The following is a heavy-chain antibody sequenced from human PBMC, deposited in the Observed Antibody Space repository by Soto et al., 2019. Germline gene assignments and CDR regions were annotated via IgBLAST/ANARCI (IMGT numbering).Heavy chain of an antibody. CDR3: AGSKRAFYYFDY. V-gene: IGHV4-59*08. CDR2: IYYSGST. J-gene: IGHJ4*02. D-gene: IGHD1-26*01. Sequence: PSETLSLTCTVSGGSISGYYWSWIRQPPGKGLEWIGHIYYSGSTNYNPSLKSRVTISVDTSKNQFSLKLSSVTAADTAVYYCAGSKRAFYYFDYWGQGTLVTVSS. CDR1: GGSISGYY.